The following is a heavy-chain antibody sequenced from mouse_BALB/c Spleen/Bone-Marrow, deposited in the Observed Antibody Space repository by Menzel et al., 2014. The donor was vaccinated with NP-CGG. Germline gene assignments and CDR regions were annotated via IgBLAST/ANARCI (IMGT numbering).Heavy chain of an antibody. Sequence: EVQRVESGAELVKPGASVKLSCTASGFNIKDTYMHWVKQRPEQGLEWIGRIDPANGNTKYDPKSQGKATITADTSSNTAYLQLSSLTSEDTAVYYCATMITDWYFDVWGAGTTVTVSS. CDR2: IDPANGNT. V-gene: IGHV14-3*02. CDR1: GFNIKDTY. CDR3: ATMITDWYFDV. J-gene: IGHJ1*01. D-gene: IGHD2-4*01.